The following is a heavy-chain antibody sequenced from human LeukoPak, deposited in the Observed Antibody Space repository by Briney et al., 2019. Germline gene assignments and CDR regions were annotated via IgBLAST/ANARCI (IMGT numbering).Heavy chain of an antibody. J-gene: IGHJ5*02. V-gene: IGHV1-58*01. D-gene: IGHD6-13*01. CDR2: IVVGSGNT. CDR3: ARSGLIAAAGTAWFDP. Sequence: ASVKVSCKASGFTFTSSAVQWVRQARGQRLEWIGWIVVGSGNTNYAQKFQERVTITRDMSTSTAYMELSSLRSEDTAVYYCARSGLIAAAGTAWFDPWGQGTLVTVSS. CDR1: GFTFTSSA.